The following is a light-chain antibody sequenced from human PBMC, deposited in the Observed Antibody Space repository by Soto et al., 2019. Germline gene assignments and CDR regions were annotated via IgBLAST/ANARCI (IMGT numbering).Light chain of an antibody. CDR1: QTISSSF. Sequence: EIVLTQSPGTLSLSPGERATLSCRASQTISSSFLAWYQQQPGQAPSLLIYRASRRAPGIPDRFTGSGSWTDFPLTISRLDPEDFAVYYCHQFGNSPLDTFSPGTKVELK. CDR2: RAS. J-gene: IGKJ3*01. V-gene: IGKV3-20*01. CDR3: HQFGNSPLDT.